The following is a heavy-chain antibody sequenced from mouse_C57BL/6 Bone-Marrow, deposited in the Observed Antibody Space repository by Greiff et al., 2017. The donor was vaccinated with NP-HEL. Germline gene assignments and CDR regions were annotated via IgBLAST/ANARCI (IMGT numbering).Heavy chain of an antibody. CDR2: INYDGSST. D-gene: IGHD2-4*01. CDR1: GFTFSDYY. J-gene: IGHJ4*01. CDR3: AREGIYYDYDGAMDY. Sequence: EVHLVESEGGLVQPGSSMKLSCTASGFTFSDYYMAWVRQVPEKGLEWVANINYDGSSTYYLDSLKSRFIISRDNAKNILYLQMSSLKSEDTATYYWAREGIYYDYDGAMDYRGQGTSVTVSP. V-gene: IGHV5-16*01.